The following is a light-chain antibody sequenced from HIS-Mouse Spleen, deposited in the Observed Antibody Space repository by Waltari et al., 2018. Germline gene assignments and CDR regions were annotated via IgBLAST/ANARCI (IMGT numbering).Light chain of an antibody. CDR1: SSDVGGYNY. CDR2: EVS. J-gene: IGLJ1*01. V-gene: IGLV2-14*01. Sequence: QSALTQPASVSGSPGQSITISCTGTSSDVGGYNYVSWYQQPPGKAPKLMIYEVSNRPSGVSNRFSGAKSGNTASLTISGLQAADEADYYCSSYTSSSTYVFGTGTKVTVL. CDR3: SSYTSSSTYV.